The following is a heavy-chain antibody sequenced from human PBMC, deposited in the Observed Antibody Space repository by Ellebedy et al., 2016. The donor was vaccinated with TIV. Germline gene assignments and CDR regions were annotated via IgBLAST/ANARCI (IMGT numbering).Heavy chain of an antibody. CDR3: ARGRYCSSSSRGFLDY. CDR2: IKQDGSEK. CDR1: GFVFSSYT. D-gene: IGHD2-2*01. V-gene: IGHV3-7*03. J-gene: IGHJ4*02. Sequence: GESLKISCAASGFVFSSYTMNWVRQAPGKGLEWVANIKQDGSEKYYVDSVKGRFTISRDNANSLLYLQMNSLGAEDTAVYYCARGRYCSSSSRGFLDYWGQGTLITVSS.